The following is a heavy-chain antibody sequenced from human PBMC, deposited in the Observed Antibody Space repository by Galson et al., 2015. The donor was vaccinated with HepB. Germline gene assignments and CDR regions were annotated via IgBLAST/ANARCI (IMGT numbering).Heavy chain of an antibody. J-gene: IGHJ5*02. Sequence: SVKVSCKAAGYGFSNYGISWVRQAPGQGLEWMGWISVYNGNGNYAQKFQGRLTMTTDTSTSTTYTELRSLRSDDTAVFYCARARYSTSPPDHWGQGTLVTVPS. V-gene: IGHV1-18*04. CDR2: ISVYNGNG. CDR1: GYGFSNYG. CDR3: ARARYSTSPPDH. D-gene: IGHD2/OR15-2a*01.